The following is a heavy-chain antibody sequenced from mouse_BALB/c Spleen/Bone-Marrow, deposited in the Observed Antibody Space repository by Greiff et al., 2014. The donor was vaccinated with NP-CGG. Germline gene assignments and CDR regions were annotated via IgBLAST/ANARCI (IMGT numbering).Heavy chain of an antibody. J-gene: IGHJ2*01. Sequence: EVQLQESGGGLVQPGGSLKLSCAASGFTFSSYTMSWVRRTPEKRLEWVAYISNGGGSTYYPDTVKGRFTISRDNAKNTLYLQMSSLKSEDTAMYYCARQIYFPYFDYWGQGTTLTVSS. D-gene: IGHD2-1*01. CDR3: ARQIYFPYFDY. V-gene: IGHV5-12-2*01. CDR2: ISNGGGST. CDR1: GFTFSSYT.